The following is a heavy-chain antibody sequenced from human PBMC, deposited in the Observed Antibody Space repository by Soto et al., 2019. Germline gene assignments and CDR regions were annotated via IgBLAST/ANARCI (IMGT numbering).Heavy chain of an antibody. CDR3: AKGRVVVVDDAFDI. Sequence: GGSLRLSCAASGFTFSSYAMSWVRQAPGKGLEWVSTLVGSGGDTYYTDSVKGRFTISRDNSKNTLNLQMNSLRAEDTAVYYCAKGRVVVVDDAFDIWGQGTMVTVSS. CDR2: LVGSGGDT. J-gene: IGHJ3*02. CDR1: GFTFSSYA. V-gene: IGHV3-23*01. D-gene: IGHD3-22*01.